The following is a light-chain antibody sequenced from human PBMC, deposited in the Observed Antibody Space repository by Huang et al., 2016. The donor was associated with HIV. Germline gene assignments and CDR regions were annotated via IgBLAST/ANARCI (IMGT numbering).Light chain of an antibody. Sequence: AIQMTQSPSSLSASVGDRVTITCRASQGIRNDLSWYQQKPDKAPKLLIFAASNLQNGVPSRFSGSGSGTDFTLTISSLQPEDFATYYCLQDYNHPRTFGQGTKVEVK. CDR2: AAS. CDR3: LQDYNHPRT. J-gene: IGKJ1*01. CDR1: QGIRND. V-gene: IGKV1-6*01.